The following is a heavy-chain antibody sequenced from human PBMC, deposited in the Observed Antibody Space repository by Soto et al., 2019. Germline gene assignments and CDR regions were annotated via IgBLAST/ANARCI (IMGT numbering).Heavy chain of an antibody. CDR2: MNPGSGDT. CDR3: ARHGGSHYLSSGYHYALDY. J-gene: IGHJ4*02. Sequence: ASVKVSCKASGYSFTNNDVTWVRQATGQGLEWMGWMNPGSGDTGYAQKFQGRVTMTRDISIAAAYMELSSLRASDTAVYYCARHGGSHYLSSGYHYALDYWGQGTPVTVSS. CDR1: GYSFTNND. D-gene: IGHD3-22*01. V-gene: IGHV1-8*01.